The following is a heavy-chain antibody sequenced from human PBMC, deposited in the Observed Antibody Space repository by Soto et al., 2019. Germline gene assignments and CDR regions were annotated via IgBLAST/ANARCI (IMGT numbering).Heavy chain of an antibody. CDR3: ARDSPNVLRRIKGGFEP. Sequence: PSDTLSLTCTFSVVSISSGDYYCSWIRQPPWKGLEWIGYIYYSGSTYYNPSLKSRVTISVDTSKNQFSLKLSSVTAADTAVYYCARDSPNVLRRIKGGFEPWGQGTLVTVSS. CDR1: VVSISSGDYY. CDR2: IYYSGST. J-gene: IGHJ5*02. V-gene: IGHV4-30-4*02. D-gene: IGHD3-3*01.